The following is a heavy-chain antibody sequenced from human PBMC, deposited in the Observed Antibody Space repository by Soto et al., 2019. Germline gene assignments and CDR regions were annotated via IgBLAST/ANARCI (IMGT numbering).Heavy chain of an antibody. CDR3: ARMTLAGFDY. CDR1: AFTFEDYA. CDR2: ISWNSGNI. V-gene: IGHV3-9*01. D-gene: IGHD6-19*01. J-gene: IGHJ4*02. Sequence: EVQLMESGGGLVQPGRSLRLSCAASAFTFEDYAMHWVRQAPGKGLEWVSGISWNSGNIGYADSVKGRFTISRDNAKNSLYLQMNSLRPEDTAWYYCARMTLAGFDYWGQGTLVTVSS.